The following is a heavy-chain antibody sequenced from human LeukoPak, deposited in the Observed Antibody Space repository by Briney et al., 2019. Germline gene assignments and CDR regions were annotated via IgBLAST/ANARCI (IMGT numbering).Heavy chain of an antibody. CDR1: GCTFSSYS. CDR3: ARVTGTTVYFDF. J-gene: IGHJ4*02. Sequence: PAGTLRLSCAASGCTFSSYSMSWVRQPPGKGLEWVSAISGSGGSTYYADAVKRRFTISRDNSKNTLYLQGDSRRAEDMAVCYCARVTGTTVYFDFGGQEPRVTVSS. CDR2: ISGSGGST. D-gene: IGHD1-7*01. V-gene: IGHV3-23*01.